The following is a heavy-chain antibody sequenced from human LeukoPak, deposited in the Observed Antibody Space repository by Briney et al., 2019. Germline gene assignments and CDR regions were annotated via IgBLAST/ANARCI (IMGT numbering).Heavy chain of an antibody. J-gene: IGHJ6*03. D-gene: IGHD3-16*01. CDR2: ISGSGVNT. CDR1: GFTFSSYA. Sequence: PGGSLRLSCAASGFTFSSYAMSWVRQAPGKGLEWVSLISGSGVNTQYADSVKGRFTISRDSSKNTLYLQMNRLRAEDAAVYYCATERAGERPRPLLSYYYMDVWGKGTTVTISS. CDR3: ATERAGERPRPLLSYYYMDV. V-gene: IGHV3-23*01.